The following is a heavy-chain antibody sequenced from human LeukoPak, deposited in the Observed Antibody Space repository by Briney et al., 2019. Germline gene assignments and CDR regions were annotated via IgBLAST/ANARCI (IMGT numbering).Heavy chain of an antibody. CDR1: GFTFSSYA. CDR2: ISGSGGST. CDR3: AAGSAYCGGDCYRWFDP. Sequence: GGSLRLSCAASGFTFSSYAMSWVRQAPGKGLEWVSTISGSGGSTYYADSVKGRFTISRDNSKKTLYVQMNSLRAGDTAVYYCAAGSAYCGGDCYRWFDPWGQGTLVTVSS. D-gene: IGHD2-21*02. J-gene: IGHJ5*02. V-gene: IGHV3-23*01.